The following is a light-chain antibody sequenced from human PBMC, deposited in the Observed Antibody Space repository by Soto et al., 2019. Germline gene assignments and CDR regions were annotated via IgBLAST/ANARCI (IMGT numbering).Light chain of an antibody. V-gene: IGKV3-11*01. CDR1: QSVSRY. Sequence: VLTQSPATLSLSPWERATLSCRASQSVSRYLAWYQQKPGQAPRLLIYDTSNRATGIPARFSGSGSGTDFTLTISSLEPEDFAIYYCQQRQYWPPITFGQGTRLEIK. CDR2: DTS. CDR3: QQRQYWPPIT. J-gene: IGKJ5*01.